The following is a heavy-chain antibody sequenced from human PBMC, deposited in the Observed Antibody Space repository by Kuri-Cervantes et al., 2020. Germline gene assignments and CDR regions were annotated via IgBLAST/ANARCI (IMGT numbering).Heavy chain of an antibody. V-gene: IGHV3-11*01. CDR3: ARKMATRSYYYYNGLDV. D-gene: IGHD5-24*01. CDR1: GFTFSDYY. CDR2: ISSSGNTI. Sequence: EGSLRLSCAASGFTFSDYYMTWIRQAPGKGLEWVSYISSSGNTIYCADSVKGRFTISRDDAKNSLYLQMNSLRAEDTAMYYCARKMATRSYYYYNGLDVWGQGTTVTVSS. J-gene: IGHJ6*02.